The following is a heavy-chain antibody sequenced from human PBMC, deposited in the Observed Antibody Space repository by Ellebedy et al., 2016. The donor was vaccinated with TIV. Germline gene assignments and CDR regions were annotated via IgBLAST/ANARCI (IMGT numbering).Heavy chain of an antibody. J-gene: IGHJ6*02. CDR2: ISSSGSTL. D-gene: IGHD5-12*01. CDR1: GFTFSDYY. V-gene: IGHV3-11*01. CDR3: ATSGYSDTWLFRGMDV. Sequence: GGSLRLSCAASGFTFSDYYMSWIRQAPGKGLEWISYISSSGSTLYYADSVKGQGTISRDNAKNSLYLQMNGLTAEDSAVYYCATSGYSDTWLFRGMDVWGQGTTVTVSS.